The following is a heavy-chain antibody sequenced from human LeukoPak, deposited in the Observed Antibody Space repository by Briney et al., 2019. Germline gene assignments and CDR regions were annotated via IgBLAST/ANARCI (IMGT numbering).Heavy chain of an antibody. CDR3: ASSFTHGGSHYYDSSGYYY. J-gene: IGHJ4*02. V-gene: IGHV4-34*01. Sequence: PSETLSLTCAVYGGSFSGYYWSWIRQPPGKGLEWIGEINHSGSTNYNPSLKSRVTISVDTSKNQFSLKLSSVTAADTAVYYCASSFTHGGSHYYDSSGYYYWGQGTLVTVSS. D-gene: IGHD3-22*01. CDR2: INHSGST. CDR1: GGSFSGYY.